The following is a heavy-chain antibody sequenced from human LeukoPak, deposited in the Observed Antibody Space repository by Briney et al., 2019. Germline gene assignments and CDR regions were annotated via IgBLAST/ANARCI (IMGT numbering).Heavy chain of an antibody. D-gene: IGHD3-10*01. V-gene: IGHV3-30*02. CDR3: AKDRRAGSYDY. J-gene: IGHJ4*02. CDR1: GFTFSTYG. CDR2: IRYDGNNK. Sequence: PGGSLRLSCAASGFTFSTYGMHWVRQAPGKGLEWVAFIRYDGNNKYYPDSVKGRFAISRDNSDNTLYLQMNSLRVEDTAIYYCAKDRRAGSYDYWGQGTLVTVSS.